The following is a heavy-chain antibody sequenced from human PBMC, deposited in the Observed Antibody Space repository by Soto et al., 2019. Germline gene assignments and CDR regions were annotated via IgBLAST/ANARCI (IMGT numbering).Heavy chain of an antibody. CDR1: GFTFSSYA. Sequence: GGSLRLSCAASGFTFSSYAMHWVRQAPGKGLERVAVISYDGSNKYYADSVKGRFTISRDNSKNTLYLQMNSLRAEDTAVYYCARDVGEYCSSTSCYWYYGMDVWGQGTTVTVSS. CDR3: ARDVGEYCSSTSCYWYYGMDV. J-gene: IGHJ6*02. V-gene: IGHV3-30-3*01. CDR2: ISYDGSNK. D-gene: IGHD2-2*01.